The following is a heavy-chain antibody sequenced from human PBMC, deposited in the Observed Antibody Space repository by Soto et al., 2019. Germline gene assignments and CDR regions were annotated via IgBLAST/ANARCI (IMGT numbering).Heavy chain of an antibody. Sequence: SETLSLTCTVSGGSISSYYWSWIRQPPGKGLEWIGYIYYSGSTNYNPSLKSRVTISVDTSKNQFSLKLSSVTAADTAVYYCGRHGWDFGVVIFPPRTNYYYYYMDVWGKGTTVTVSS. V-gene: IGHV4-59*08. D-gene: IGHD3-3*01. CDR1: GGSISSYY. J-gene: IGHJ6*03. CDR2: IYYSGST. CDR3: GRHGWDFGVVIFPPRTNYYYYYMDV.